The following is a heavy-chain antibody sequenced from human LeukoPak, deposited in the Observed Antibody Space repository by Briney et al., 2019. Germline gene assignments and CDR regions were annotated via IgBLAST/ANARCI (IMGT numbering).Heavy chain of an antibody. CDR2: TSAYNGNT. CDR3: ARDWVPLVVVTAIHPVFDY. CDR1: GYTFTSYG. J-gene: IGHJ4*02. D-gene: IGHD2-21*02. V-gene: IGHV1-18*01. Sequence: ASVKVSCKASGYTFTSYGISWVRQAPGQGLEWMGWTSAYNGNTNYAQKLQGRVTMTTDTSTSTAYMELRSLRSDDTAVYYCARDWVPLVVVTAIHPVFDYWGQGTLVTVSS.